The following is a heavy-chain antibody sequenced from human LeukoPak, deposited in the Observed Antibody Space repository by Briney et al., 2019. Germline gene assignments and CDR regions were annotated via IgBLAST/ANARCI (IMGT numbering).Heavy chain of an antibody. V-gene: IGHV4-59*01. CDR1: SGSISSYY. D-gene: IGHD3-3*01. J-gene: IGHJ3*02. CDR3: ARGIFGVIINAFDI. CDR2: IYYSGNT. Sequence: PSETLSLTCTVSSGSISSYYWSWIRQPPGKGLEWIGYIYYSGNTNYNPSLRSRVIISVDTSKNQFSLKLSSVTAADTAVYYCARGIFGVIINAFDIWGQGTMVTVSS.